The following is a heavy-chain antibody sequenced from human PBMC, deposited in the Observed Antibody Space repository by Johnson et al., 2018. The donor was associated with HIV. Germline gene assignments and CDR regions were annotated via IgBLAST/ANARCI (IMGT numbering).Heavy chain of an antibody. CDR1: GFTFSSNY. J-gene: IGHJ3*02. CDR3: ARVHSGGAFDI. CDR2: IYSGGRT. V-gene: IGHV3-66*01. Sequence: VQLVESGGGVVRPGGSLRLSCAASGFTFSSNYMSWVRQAPGKGLEWVSVIYSGGRTYYADSVKGRFTNSRDNSKNTLYFQMNSLRAEDTAVYYCARVHSGGAFDIWGQGTMVTVSS.